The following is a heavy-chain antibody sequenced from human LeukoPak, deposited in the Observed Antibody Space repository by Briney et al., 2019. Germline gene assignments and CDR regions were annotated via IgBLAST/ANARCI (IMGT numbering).Heavy chain of an antibody. CDR3: ARGPAGYCSGGSCYPYYYYGMDV. CDR2: IWYDGSHK. Sequence: GGSLRLSWAASGFTFTSYGMHWVRQAPDKGLEWVAVIWYDGSHKYYADSVKGRFTISRDNSKNTLYLQMNSLRAEDTAVYYCARGPAGYCSGGSCYPYYYYGMDVWGQGTTVTVSS. D-gene: IGHD2-15*01. J-gene: IGHJ6*02. V-gene: IGHV3-33*01. CDR1: GFTFTSYG.